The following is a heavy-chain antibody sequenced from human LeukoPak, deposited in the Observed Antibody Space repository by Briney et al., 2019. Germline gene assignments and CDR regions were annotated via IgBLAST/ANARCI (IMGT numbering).Heavy chain of an antibody. CDR3: ARPYCSGGSCCTYYYYMDV. CDR1: GFTFSDYY. Sequence: PGGSLRLSCADSGFTFSDYYMSWIRQAPGKGLEWVSYISSSGSTIYYADSVKGRFTISRDNAKNSLYLQMNSLRAEDTAVYYCARPYCSGGSCCTYYYYMDVWGKGTTVTVSS. J-gene: IGHJ6*03. CDR2: ISSSGSTI. V-gene: IGHV3-11*04. D-gene: IGHD2-15*01.